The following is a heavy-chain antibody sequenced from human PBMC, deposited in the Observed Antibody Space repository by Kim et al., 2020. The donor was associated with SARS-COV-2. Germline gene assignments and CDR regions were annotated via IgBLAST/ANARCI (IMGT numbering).Heavy chain of an antibody. D-gene: IGHD3-10*01. CDR2: INAGNGNT. CDR3: ARDRVTMVRGVKYYYGMDV. J-gene: IGHJ6*02. CDR1: GYTFTSYA. Sequence: ASVKVSCKASGYTFTSYAMHWVRQAPGQRLEWMGWINAGNGNTKYSQKFQGRVTITRDTSASTAYMELSSLRSEDTAVYYCARDRVTMVRGVKYYYGMDVWGQGTTVTVSS. V-gene: IGHV1-3*01.